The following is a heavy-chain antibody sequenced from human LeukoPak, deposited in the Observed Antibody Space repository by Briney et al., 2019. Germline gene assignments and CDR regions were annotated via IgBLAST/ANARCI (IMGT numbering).Heavy chain of an antibody. CDR3: ARESGGDYQYYYYYYMDV. D-gene: IGHD4-17*01. Sequence: PGGSLRLSCAASGFTFDDYAMHWVRQAPGKGLEWVSSISSSSSYIYYADSVKGRFTISRDNAKNSLYLQMNSLRAEDTAVYYCARESGGDYQYYYYYYMDVWGKGTTVTVSS. V-gene: IGHV3-21*04. CDR1: GFTFDDYA. CDR2: ISSSSSYI. J-gene: IGHJ6*03.